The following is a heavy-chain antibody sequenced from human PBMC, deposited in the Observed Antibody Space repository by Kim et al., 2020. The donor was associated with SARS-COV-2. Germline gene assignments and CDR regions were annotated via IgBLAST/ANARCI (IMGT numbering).Heavy chain of an antibody. V-gene: IGHV4-31*03. CDR3: ARAMGGITIFGVVTLSAFDN. CDR2: IYYSGST. CDR1: GGSISSGGYY. J-gene: IGHJ3*02. D-gene: IGHD3-3*01. Sequence: SETLSLTCTVSGGSISSGGYYWSWIRQHPGKGLEWIGYIYYSGSTYYNPSLKSRVTISVDTSKNQFSLKLSSVTAADTAVYYCARAMGGITIFGVVTLSAFDNRGQGKMGTVSS.